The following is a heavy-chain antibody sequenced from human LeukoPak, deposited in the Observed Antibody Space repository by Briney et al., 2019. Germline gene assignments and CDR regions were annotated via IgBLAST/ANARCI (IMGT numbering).Heavy chain of an antibody. CDR3: AREYDSRARFDS. Sequence: GGSLRLSCTASGFTFSSYAVHWVRQAPGKGLEWVAIISYDGSNKYYADSVKGRFTISRDNARTSVYLQMNSLRVEDTAIYYCAREYDSRARFDSWGQGTLVTVSS. V-gene: IGHV3-30*04. J-gene: IGHJ4*02. D-gene: IGHD6-13*01. CDR2: ISYDGSNK. CDR1: GFTFSSYA.